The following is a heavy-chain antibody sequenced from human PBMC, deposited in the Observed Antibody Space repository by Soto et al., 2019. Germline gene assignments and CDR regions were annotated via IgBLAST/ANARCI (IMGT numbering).Heavy chain of an antibody. D-gene: IGHD5-18*01. Sequence: GASVKVSCKASGGTFSSYAISWVRQAPGQGLEWMGGIIPIFGTANYAQKFKGRVPITADESTSTAYMELSSLRSEETAVYYCATMDTAMVYYGMDVWGQGTAVTVSS. J-gene: IGHJ6*02. V-gene: IGHV1-69*13. CDR1: GGTFSSYA. CDR3: ATMDTAMVYYGMDV. CDR2: IIPIFGTA.